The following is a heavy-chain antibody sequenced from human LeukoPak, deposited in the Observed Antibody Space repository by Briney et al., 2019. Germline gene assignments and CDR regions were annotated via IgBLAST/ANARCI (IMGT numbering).Heavy chain of an antibody. Sequence: PSETLSLTCTVSGGSISSYYWSWIRQPPGKGLEWIGEINHSGSTNYNPSLKSRVTISVDTSKNQFSLKLSSVTAADTAVYYCARGPPVNPWYFDLWGRGTLVTVSS. CDR3: ARGPPVNPWYFDL. CDR1: GGSISSYY. D-gene: IGHD1-14*01. J-gene: IGHJ2*01. V-gene: IGHV4-34*01. CDR2: INHSGST.